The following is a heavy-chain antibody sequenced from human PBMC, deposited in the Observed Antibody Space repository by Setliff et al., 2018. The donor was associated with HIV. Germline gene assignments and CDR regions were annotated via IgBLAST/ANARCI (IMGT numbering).Heavy chain of an antibody. CDR1: GFTFSSYT. V-gene: IGHV3-33*06. D-gene: IGHD5-18*01. J-gene: IGHJ4*02. CDR3: AKERYIYGALNYFDY. CDR2: IYYDGSTE. Sequence: LRLSCAVSGFTFSSYTMDWVRQAPGKGLEWVALIYYDGSTEYYADSVKGRFTISRDNSKNTLYLQMSSLRVEDTAVYYCAKERYIYGALNYFDYWGQGTMVTVSS.